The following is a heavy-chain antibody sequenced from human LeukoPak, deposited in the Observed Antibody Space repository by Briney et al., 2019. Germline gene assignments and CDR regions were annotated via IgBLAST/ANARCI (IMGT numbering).Heavy chain of an antibody. V-gene: IGHV1-8*01. CDR3: ARGSYYDILTGYPSVYYYYMDV. Sequence: GASVKVSCKASGYTFTSYDINWVRQATGQGLEWMGWMNPNSGNTGYAQKFQGRVTMTRNTSISTAYMELSSLRSEDTAVYYCARGSYYDILTGYPSVYYYYMDVWGKGTTVTVS. CDR2: MNPNSGNT. D-gene: IGHD3-9*01. CDR1: GYTFTSYD. J-gene: IGHJ6*03.